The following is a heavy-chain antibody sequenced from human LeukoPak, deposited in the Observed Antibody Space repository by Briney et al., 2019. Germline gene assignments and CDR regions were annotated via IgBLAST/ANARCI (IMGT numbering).Heavy chain of an antibody. CDR3: ASLKRYGDYPYYYYYMDV. CDR1: GGSISSGSYY. D-gene: IGHD4-17*01. Sequence: PSETLSLTCTVSGGSISSGSYYWSWIRQPAGKGLEWIGHIYTSGSTNYNPSLKSRVIISVDTSQNQFSLKLSSVTAADTAVYYCASLKRYGDYPYYYYYMDVWGKGTTVTVSS. CDR2: IYTSGST. V-gene: IGHV4-61*09. J-gene: IGHJ6*03.